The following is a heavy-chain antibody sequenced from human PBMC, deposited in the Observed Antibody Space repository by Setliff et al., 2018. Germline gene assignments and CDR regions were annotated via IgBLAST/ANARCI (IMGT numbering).Heavy chain of an antibody. Sequence: SETLSLTCNVSGVSISSYYWSWIRQPPGKGLECIGYIQKSGSANYNPSLMSRVTISVDTSRNQFSLKLWSVTAADTAVYYCARLSWDGLRYYGLDVWGQGATVTVSS. V-gene: IGHV4-59*01. CDR2: IQKSGSA. D-gene: IGHD3-10*01. CDR3: ARLSWDGLRYYGLDV. CDR1: GVSISSYY. J-gene: IGHJ6*02.